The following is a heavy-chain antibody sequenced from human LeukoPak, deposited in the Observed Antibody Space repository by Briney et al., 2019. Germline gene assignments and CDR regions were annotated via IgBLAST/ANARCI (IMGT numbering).Heavy chain of an antibody. Sequence: ASVKVSCKASGYTFTSYDINWVRQATGQGLEWMEWMNPNSGNTGYAQKFQGRVTMTRNTSISTAYMELSSLRAEDTAVYYCARAAHRGFSFDYWGQGTLVTVSS. CDR3: ARAAHRGFSFDY. CDR1: GYTFTSYD. D-gene: IGHD3-10*01. CDR2: MNPNSGNT. J-gene: IGHJ4*02. V-gene: IGHV1-8*01.